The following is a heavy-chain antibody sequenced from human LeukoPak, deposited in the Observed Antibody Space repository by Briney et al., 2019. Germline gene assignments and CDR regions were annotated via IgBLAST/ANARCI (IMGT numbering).Heavy chain of an antibody. CDR2: ISWNSGSI. V-gene: IGHV3-9*01. D-gene: IGHD6-6*01. CDR3: AKGLYSSSYSWFDP. J-gene: IGHJ5*02. CDR1: GFTFDDYV. Sequence: PGGSLRLSCAASGFTFDDYVMHWVRQAPGKGLEWVSGISWNSGSIGYADSVMGRFTISRDNAKNSLYLQMSSLRAEDTALYYCAKGLYSSSYSWFDPWGQGTLVTVSS.